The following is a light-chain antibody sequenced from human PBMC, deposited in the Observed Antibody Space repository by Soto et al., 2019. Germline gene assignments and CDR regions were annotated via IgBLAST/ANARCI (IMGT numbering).Light chain of an antibody. CDR3: QQRSNWLT. J-gene: IGKJ4*01. V-gene: IGKV3D-20*02. CDR1: QTLSSSY. CDR2: GAS. Sequence: ELVLTQSPGTLSLSPGERATLSCRASQTLSSSYLAWYQHKPGQAPRLLIYGASNRATGIPDRFSGSESGTDFTLTISSLEPEDFAVYYCQQRSNWLTFGGGTKVDIK.